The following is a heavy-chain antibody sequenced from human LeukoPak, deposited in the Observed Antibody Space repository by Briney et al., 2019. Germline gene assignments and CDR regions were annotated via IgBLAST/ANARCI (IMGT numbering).Heavy chain of an antibody. D-gene: IGHD3-9*01. V-gene: IGHV4-4*02. Sequence: PSETLALTCTVSGGSISSSNWWSWVRQPPGKGLEWIGEIYHSGSTNYNPSLKSRVTISVDKSENQFSLKLSSVTAADTAVYYCATVLRYFDWSDYWGQGTLVTVSS. CDR3: ATVLRYFDWSDY. J-gene: IGHJ4*02. CDR2: IYHSGST. CDR1: GGSISSSNW.